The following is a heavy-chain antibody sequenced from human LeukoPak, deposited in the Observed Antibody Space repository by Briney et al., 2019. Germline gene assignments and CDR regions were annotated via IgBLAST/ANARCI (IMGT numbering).Heavy chain of an antibody. CDR1: GFTFSSYS. J-gene: IGHJ4*02. CDR2: ISSSSSYI. V-gene: IGHV3-21*01. Sequence: GGFLRLSCAASGFTFSSYSMNWVRQAPGKGLEWVSSISSSSSYIYYADSVKGRFTISRDNAKNSLYLQMNSLRAEDTAVYYCARDREQWLVLFGYWGQGTLVTVSS. D-gene: IGHD6-19*01. CDR3: ARDREQWLVLFGY.